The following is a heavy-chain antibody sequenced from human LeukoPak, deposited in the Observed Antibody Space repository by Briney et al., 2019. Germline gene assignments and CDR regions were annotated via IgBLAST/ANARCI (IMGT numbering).Heavy chain of an antibody. J-gene: IGHJ6*02. CDR2: ISSSSSYI. Sequence: GGSLRLSCAASGFTFSSYSMNWVRQAPGKGLEWVSSISSSSSYIYYADSVKGRFTISRDNAKNSLYLQMNSLRAEDTAVYYCARERAVAGYYDMDVWGQGTTVTVSS. CDR3: ARERAVAGYYDMDV. CDR1: GFTFSSYS. D-gene: IGHD6-19*01. V-gene: IGHV3-21*01.